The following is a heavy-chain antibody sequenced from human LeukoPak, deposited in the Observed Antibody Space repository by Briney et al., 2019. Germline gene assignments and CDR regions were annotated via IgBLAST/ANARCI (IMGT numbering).Heavy chain of an antibody. V-gene: IGHV4-39*01. D-gene: IGHD3-22*01. CDR1: GGSISSSSYY. CDR3: ARPPITSGYYFEPIAFDI. CDR2: IYYSGST. J-gene: IGHJ3*02. Sequence: SETLSLTCTVSGGSISSSSYYWGWIRQPPGKGLEWIGSIYYSGSTYYNPSLKSRVTISVDTSKNQFSLKLSSVTAADTAVYYCARPPITSGYYFEPIAFDIWGQGTMVTVSS.